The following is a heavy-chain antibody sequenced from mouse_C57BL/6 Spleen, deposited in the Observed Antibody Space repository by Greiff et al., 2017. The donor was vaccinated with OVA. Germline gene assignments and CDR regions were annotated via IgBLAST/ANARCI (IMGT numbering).Heavy chain of an antibody. CDR3: ARNGANYYGSSYVYFDY. D-gene: IGHD1-1*01. J-gene: IGHJ2*01. Sequence: EVKLMESGGGLVKPGGSLKLSCAASGFTFSDYGMHWVRQAPEKGLEWVAYISSGSSTIYYADTVKGRFTISRENAKNTLFLQMTSLRSEDTAMYYCARNGANYYGSSYVYFDYWGQGTTLTVSS. V-gene: IGHV5-17*01. CDR2: ISSGSSTI. CDR1: GFTFSDYG.